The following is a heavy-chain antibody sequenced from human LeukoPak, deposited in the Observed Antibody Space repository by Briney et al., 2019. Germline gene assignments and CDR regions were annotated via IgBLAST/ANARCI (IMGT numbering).Heavy chain of an antibody. D-gene: IGHD3-22*01. J-gene: IGHJ4*02. CDR2: IYYSGST. Sequence: PSETLSLTCTVSGGSISSGDYYWSWIRQPPGKGLEWIGYIYYSGSTYYNPSLKSRVTISVDTSKNQFSLKLSSVTAADTAVYYCARVKVESDSSGYYYLDYWGQGTLVTVSS. CDR3: ARVKVESDSSGYYYLDY. CDR1: GGSISSGDYY. V-gene: IGHV4-30-4*01.